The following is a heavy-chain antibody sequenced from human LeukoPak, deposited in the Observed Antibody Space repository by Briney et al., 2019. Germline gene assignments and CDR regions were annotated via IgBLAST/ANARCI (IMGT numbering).Heavy chain of an antibody. CDR1: GYTFTGYY. Sequence: ASVKVSCKASGYTFTGYYMHGVRQAPGQGLEWMGRINPNSGGTNYAQNFQGRATMTRATSISTAYMELSRLRSDDTAVYYCAREFEVVVAATDYWGQGTLVTVSS. CDR2: INPNSGGT. D-gene: IGHD2-15*01. V-gene: IGHV1-2*06. CDR3: AREFEVVVAATDY. J-gene: IGHJ4*02.